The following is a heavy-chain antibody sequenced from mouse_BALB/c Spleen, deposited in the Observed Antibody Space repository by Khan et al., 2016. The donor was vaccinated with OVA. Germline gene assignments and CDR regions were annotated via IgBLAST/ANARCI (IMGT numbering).Heavy chain of an antibody. CDR2: ISSGGSYT. D-gene: IGHD1-1*01. Sequence: EVELVESGGDLVKPGGSLKLSCAASGFTFSTYGMSWVRQSPDKRLEWVATISSGGSYTYYPANVQGRFTISRDNAKNTLYLQMSSLKSEDTARYYCARLAYYYNSEGFAYWGQGTLVTVSA. CDR3: ARLAYYYNSEGFAY. J-gene: IGHJ3*01. CDR1: GFTFSTYG. V-gene: IGHV5-6*01.